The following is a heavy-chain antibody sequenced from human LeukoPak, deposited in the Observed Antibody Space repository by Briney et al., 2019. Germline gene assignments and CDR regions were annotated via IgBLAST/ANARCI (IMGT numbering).Heavy chain of an antibody. CDR2: IIPILGIA. CDR1: VGTFSSYT. J-gene: IGHJ6*03. D-gene: IGHD4-17*01. V-gene: IGHV1-69*02. Sequence: ASVKVSCKASVGTFSSYTISWVRQAPGQGLEWMGRIIPILGIANYAQKFQGRVTITADKSTSTAYMELSSLRSEDTAVYYCATYYGDYKGYYYYMDVWGKGTTVTVSS. CDR3: ATYYGDYKGYYYYMDV.